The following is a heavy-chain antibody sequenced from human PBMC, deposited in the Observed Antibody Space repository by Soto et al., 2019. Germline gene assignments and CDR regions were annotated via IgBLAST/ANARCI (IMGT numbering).Heavy chain of an antibody. CDR2: ISYDGSNK. V-gene: IGHV3-30-3*01. J-gene: IGHJ4*02. D-gene: IGHD3-22*01. Sequence: QVQLVESGGGVVQPGRSLRLSCAASGFTFSSYAMHWVRQAPGKGLEWVAVISYDGSNKYYADSVKGRFTISRDNSKNTLYLQMNGLRAEDTAVYYCARDRAEDSSGGALDYWGQGTLVTVSS. CDR3: ARDRAEDSSGGALDY. CDR1: GFTFSSYA.